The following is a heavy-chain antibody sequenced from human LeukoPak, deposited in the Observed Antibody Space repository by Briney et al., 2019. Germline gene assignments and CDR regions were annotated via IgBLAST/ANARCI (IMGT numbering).Heavy chain of an antibody. CDR2: IYYTGST. CDR3: ARQGAQSYWYFDL. D-gene: IGHD1-26*01. Sequence: SQTLSLTCSVSGDSISIGDYRWSWIRQPPKKGLEWIGYIYYTGSTNYNPSLKSRVTISVDTSKNQFSLKLSSVTAADTAVYYCARQGAQSYWYFDLWGRGTLVTVSS. CDR1: GDSISIGDYR. V-gene: IGHV4-61*08. J-gene: IGHJ2*01.